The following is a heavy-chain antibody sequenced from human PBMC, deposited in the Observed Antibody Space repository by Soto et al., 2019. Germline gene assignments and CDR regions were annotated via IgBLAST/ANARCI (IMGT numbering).Heavy chain of an antibody. CDR2: IYYSGST. V-gene: IGHV4-61*01. D-gene: IGHD6-19*01. Sequence: PSETLSLTCTVSGGSVSSGSYYWSWIRQPPGRGLEWIGYIYYSGSTNYNPSLKSRVTISVDTSKNQFSLKLSSVTAADTAVYYCARGLPPIAVAGIYWFDPWGQGTLVTVSS. J-gene: IGHJ5*02. CDR1: GGSVSSGSYY. CDR3: ARGLPPIAVAGIYWFDP.